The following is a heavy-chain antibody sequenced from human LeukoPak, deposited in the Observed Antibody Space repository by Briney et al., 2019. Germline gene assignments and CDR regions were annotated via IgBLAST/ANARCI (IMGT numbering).Heavy chain of an antibody. CDR3: ARSYYYGSGTN. CDR1: GFTFSSYG. CDR2: ISYDGSNK. D-gene: IGHD3-10*01. J-gene: IGHJ4*02. Sequence: GGSLRLSCAASGFTFSSYGMHWVRQAPGKGLEWVAVISYDGSNKYYADSVKGRFTISRDNSKNTLYLQMNSLRAEDTAAYYCARSYYYGSGTNWGQGTLVTVSS. V-gene: IGHV3-30*03.